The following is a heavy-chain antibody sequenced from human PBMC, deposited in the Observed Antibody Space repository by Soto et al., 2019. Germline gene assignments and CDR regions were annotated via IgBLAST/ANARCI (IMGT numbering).Heavy chain of an antibody. V-gene: IGHV3-23*01. CDR2: ISSGSAST. CDR3: AKRSGHYYYYAMDV. J-gene: IGHJ6*02. Sequence: VGSLRLSCAASGFTFSSYAMSWVRQAPGEGLDWVSTISSGSASTYHADSVKGRLTVSRDNSKNTLYLQLSSLRAEDTAIYYCAKRSGHYYYYAMDVWGPGTTVTVSS. CDR1: GFTFSSYA.